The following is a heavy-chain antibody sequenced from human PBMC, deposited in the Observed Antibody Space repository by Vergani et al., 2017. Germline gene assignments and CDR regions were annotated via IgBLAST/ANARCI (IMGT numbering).Heavy chain of an antibody. CDR2: IYYSGST. CDR1: GGSISSYY. Sequence: QVQLQESGPGLVKPSETLFLTCTVSGGSISSYYWSWIRQPPGKGLEWIGYIYYSGSTNYNPSLKSRVTISVDTSKNQFSLKLSSVTAADTAVYYCARGGSDYDILXGYSDPYYYYGMDVWGQGITVTVSS. CDR3: ARGGSDYDILXGYSDPYYYYGMDV. D-gene: IGHD3-9*01. V-gene: IGHV4-59*01. J-gene: IGHJ6*02.